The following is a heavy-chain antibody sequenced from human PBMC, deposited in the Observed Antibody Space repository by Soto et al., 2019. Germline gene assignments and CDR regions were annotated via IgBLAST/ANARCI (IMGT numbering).Heavy chain of an antibody. CDR3: ARANSAPDY. CDR2: INPSGGST. J-gene: IGHJ4*02. Sequence: QVQLVQSGAEVKKPGASVKVSCKASGYTFTDYYMHWVRQAPGQGLEWMGIINPSGGSTSYAQRFQGRITMTGDTSTSTVFLDLSSLRYEDTAVYYCARANSAPDYWGQGTLGTVSS. CDR1: GYTFTDYY. D-gene: IGHD6-13*01. V-gene: IGHV1-46*01.